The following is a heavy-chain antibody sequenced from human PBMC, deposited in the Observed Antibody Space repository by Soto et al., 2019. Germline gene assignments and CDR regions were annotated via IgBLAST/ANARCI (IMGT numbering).Heavy chain of an antibody. CDR1: GFSLTSGVG. Sequence: QLTLKEAGPTLVRPPQTLTLTCTFSGFSLTSGVGVGWIRQPPGKALEWLALIYWDDDKRYSPSLKNRLTITKDTSKNQVVLTMTNVGPVDTATYFCAHIDPEIVTVGGHGGFDYWSQGTLVTVSS. J-gene: IGHJ4*02. V-gene: IGHV2-5*02. CDR3: AHIDPEIVTVGGHGGFDY. D-gene: IGHD5-12*01. CDR2: IYWDDDK.